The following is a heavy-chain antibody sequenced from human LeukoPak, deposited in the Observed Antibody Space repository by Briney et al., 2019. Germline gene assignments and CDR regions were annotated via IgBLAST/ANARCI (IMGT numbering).Heavy chain of an antibody. D-gene: IGHD4/OR15-4a*01. J-gene: IGHJ5*01. CDR2: VYCGRTT. V-gene: IGHV4-39*01. Sequence: SETLSLTCTVSAASISSSSHHWGWIRQSPGKGLEWIGSVYCGRTTYYSPSLDSRVTISLDTSANQFSLQLNSVTAADTAVYYCVRHDGRGGATMGAFDSWGQGSLVTVSS. CDR1: AASISSSSHH. CDR3: VRHDGRGGATMGAFDS.